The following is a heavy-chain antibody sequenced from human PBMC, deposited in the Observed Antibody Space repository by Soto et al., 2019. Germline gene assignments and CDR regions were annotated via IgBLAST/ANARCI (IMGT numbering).Heavy chain of an antibody. V-gene: IGHV3-23*01. D-gene: IGHD3-22*01. CDR1: GFTFSSYA. CDR2: ISGSGGST. CDR3: AKDFYYYDSSGYYSQIYYYGMDV. Sequence: GGSLRLSCAASGFTFSSYAMSWVRQAPGKGLEWVSAISGSGGSTYYADSVKGRFTISRDNSKNTLYLQMNSLRAEDTAVYYCAKDFYYYDSSGYYSQIYYYGMDVWGQGTTVTVSS. J-gene: IGHJ6*02.